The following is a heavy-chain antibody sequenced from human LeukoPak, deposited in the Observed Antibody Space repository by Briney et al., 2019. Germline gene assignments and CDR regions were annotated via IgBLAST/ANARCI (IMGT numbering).Heavy chain of an antibody. CDR3: ARDTSITIFGVAPPFDP. V-gene: IGHV1-18*01. D-gene: IGHD3-3*01. CDR1: GYTFTSYG. Sequence: GASVKVSCKASGYTFTSYGISWVRQAPGQGLEWMGWISAYNGNTNYAQKLQGRVTMTTDTSTSTAYMELRSLRSDDTAVYYCARDTSITIFGVAPPFDPWGQGTLVTVSS. CDR2: ISAYNGNT. J-gene: IGHJ5*02.